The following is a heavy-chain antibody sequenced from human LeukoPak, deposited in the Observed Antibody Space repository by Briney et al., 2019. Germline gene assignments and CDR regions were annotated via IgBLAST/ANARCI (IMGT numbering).Heavy chain of an antibody. CDR3: ARDSAWTGGAFDI. CDR1: GFTVSCNY. J-gene: IGHJ3*02. V-gene: IGHV3-66*01. CDR2: IYSGGST. Sequence: PVGSLRLPCAASGFTVSCNYMSWVRQAPGKGLECVSVIYSGGSTYYADSVKGRFTISRDNSKNTLYLQMNSLRAEDTAVYYCARDSAWTGGAFDIWGQGTMVTVSS. D-gene: IGHD1-14*01.